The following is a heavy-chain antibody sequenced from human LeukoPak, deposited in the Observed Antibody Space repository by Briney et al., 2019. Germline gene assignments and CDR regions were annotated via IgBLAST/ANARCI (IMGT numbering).Heavy chain of an antibody. Sequence: PGGSLRLSCAASGFTFSSYWMSWVRQAPGKGLEWVANIKQDGSEKYYVDSVKGRFTISRDNSKNTLYLQMNSLRAEDTAVYYCARSPPYLLWFGLDYWGQGTLVTVSS. CDR1: GFTFSSYW. V-gene: IGHV3-7*01. CDR3: ARSPPYLLWFGLDY. D-gene: IGHD3-10*01. CDR2: IKQDGSEK. J-gene: IGHJ4*02.